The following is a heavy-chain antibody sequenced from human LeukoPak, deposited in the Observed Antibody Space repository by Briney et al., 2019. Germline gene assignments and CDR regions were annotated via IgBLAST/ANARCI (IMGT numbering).Heavy chain of an antibody. V-gene: IGHV1-2*02. J-gene: IGHJ5*02. Sequence: ASVKVSCKASGYTFTTYGISWVRQAPGQGLEWMGCINPITGGTNKAQKFQGRVTMTRDTSITTAYMELSRLRSDDTAVYYCARLSHYCSGGSCYVGWFDPWGQGTLVTVSS. CDR1: GYTFTTYG. D-gene: IGHD2-15*01. CDR3: ARLSHYCSGGSCYVGWFDP. CDR2: INPITGGT.